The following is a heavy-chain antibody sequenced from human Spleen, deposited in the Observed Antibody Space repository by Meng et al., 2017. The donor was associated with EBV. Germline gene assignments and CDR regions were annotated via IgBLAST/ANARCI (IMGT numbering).Heavy chain of an antibody. J-gene: IGHJ4*02. CDR3: ATTYGDDSHYFDY. CDR2: IHHSGST. Sequence: QGPRKESGPGLAKPSGTLSLTCGVSGGSISSSKWWSWVRHPPGKGLEWIGEIHHSGSTNFNPSLKSRVTISVDKSKNQFSLKLSSVTAADTAVYYCATTYGDDSHYFDYWGQGTLVTVSS. D-gene: IGHD4-17*01. V-gene: IGHV4-4*02. CDR1: GGSISSSKW.